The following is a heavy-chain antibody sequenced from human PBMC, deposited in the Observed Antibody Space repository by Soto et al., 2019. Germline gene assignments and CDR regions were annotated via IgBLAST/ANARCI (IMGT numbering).Heavy chain of an antibody. CDR2: INSGSFSI. V-gene: IGHV3-21*01. J-gene: IGHJ6*02. CDR3: ARNESSNIYGMDV. CDR1: GFAFSSYS. D-gene: IGHD6-6*01. Sequence: EVQLVESGGGLVKPGGSLRLSCAAYGFAFSSYSMNWIRQAPGKGLEWVSSINSGSFSINYADSVKGRFSISRDNAQNSLHLQMNNLRAEDTAVYYCARNESSNIYGMDVWGQGTTVTVSS.